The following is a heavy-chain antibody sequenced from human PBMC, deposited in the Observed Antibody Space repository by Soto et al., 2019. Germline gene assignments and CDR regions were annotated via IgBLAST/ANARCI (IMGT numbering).Heavy chain of an antibody. CDR1: GFAFSSYA. D-gene: IGHD1-26*01. CDR2: ISVSGGST. CDR3: AKALWDGSYDYGMDV. J-gene: IGHJ6*02. V-gene: IGHV3-23*01. Sequence: GGSLRLSCAASGFAFSSYAMSWVRQSPGKGLEWVSAISVSGGSTYYADSVKGRFTISRDNSKNTLYLQMNSLRAEDTDVYYCAKALWDGSYDYGMDVWGQGTTVTVSS.